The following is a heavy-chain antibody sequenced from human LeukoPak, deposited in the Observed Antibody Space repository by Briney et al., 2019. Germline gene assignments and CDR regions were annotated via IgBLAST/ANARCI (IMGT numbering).Heavy chain of an antibody. CDR3: ARSYDSSGYLFDY. J-gene: IGHJ4*02. Sequence: GGSLRLSCAASGFTLSSYAMSWVRQAPGKGLEWVANIKQDGSEKYYVDSVKGRFTISRDNAKNSLYLQMNSLRAEDTAVYYCARSYDSSGYLFDYWGQGTLVTVSS. V-gene: IGHV3-7*01. CDR2: IKQDGSEK. D-gene: IGHD3-22*01. CDR1: GFTLSSYA.